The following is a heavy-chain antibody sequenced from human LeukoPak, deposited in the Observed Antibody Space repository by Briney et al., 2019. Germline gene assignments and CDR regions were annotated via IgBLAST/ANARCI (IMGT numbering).Heavy chain of an antibody. J-gene: IGHJ5*02. Sequence: GGSLRLSCAASGFTFTSYSMNWVRQAPGKGLEWVSSISSSSSYIYYADSVKGRFTISRDNSKNTLYLQMNSLRAEDTAVYYCAKSPYCSSTSCLLRDWFDPWGQGTLVTVSS. CDR3: AKSPYCSSTSCLLRDWFDP. V-gene: IGHV3-21*01. CDR2: ISSSSSYI. CDR1: GFTFTSYS. D-gene: IGHD2-2*01.